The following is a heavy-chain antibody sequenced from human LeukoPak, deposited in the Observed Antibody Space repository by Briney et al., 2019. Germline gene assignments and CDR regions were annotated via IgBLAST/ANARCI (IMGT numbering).Heavy chain of an antibody. J-gene: IGHJ6*03. D-gene: IGHD6-13*01. CDR3: AKGVYSSSWYKGYYYYMDV. Sequence: GGSLRLSCAASGFTFSSYAMSWVRQAPGKGLEWVSAISGSGGSTYYADSVKGRFTISRDNSKNTLYLQMNSLRAEDTAVYYCAKGVYSSSWYKGYYYYMDVWGKGTTVTVSS. CDR2: ISGSGGST. CDR1: GFTFSSYA. V-gene: IGHV3-23*01.